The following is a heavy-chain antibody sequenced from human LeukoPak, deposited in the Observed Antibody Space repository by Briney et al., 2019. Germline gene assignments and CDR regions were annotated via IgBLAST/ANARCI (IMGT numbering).Heavy chain of an antibody. J-gene: IGHJ6*03. CDR1: GGTFSSYA. CDR3: ARGSSAPHLIYYYMDV. V-gene: IGHV1-69*13. D-gene: IGHD2-8*01. CDR2: IIPIFGTA. Sequence: ASVKVSCKASGGTFSSYAISWVRQVPGQGLEWMGGIIPIFGTANYAQKFQGRVTITADESTSTAYMELSSLRSEDTAVYYCARGSSAPHLIYYYMDVWGKGTTVTVSS.